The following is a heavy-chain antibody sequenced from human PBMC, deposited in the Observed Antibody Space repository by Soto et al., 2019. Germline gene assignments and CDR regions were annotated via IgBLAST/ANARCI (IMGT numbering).Heavy chain of an antibody. CDR3: ASGDSSSWYKRDDAFDI. J-gene: IGHJ3*02. V-gene: IGHV4-34*01. CDR1: GGSFSGYY. Sequence: PSETLSLTCAVYGGSFSGYYWSWIRQPPGKGLEWIGEINHSGSTNYNPSLKSRVTISVDTSKNQFSLKLSSVTAADTAVYYCASGDSSSWYKRDDAFDIWGQGTMVTVSS. D-gene: IGHD6-13*01. CDR2: INHSGST.